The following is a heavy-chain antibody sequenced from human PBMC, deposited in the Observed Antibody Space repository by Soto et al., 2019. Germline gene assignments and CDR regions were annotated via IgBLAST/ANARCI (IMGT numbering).Heavy chain of an antibody. Sequence: GESLKISCKGSGYSFTSYWISWVRQMPGKGLEWMGRIDPSDSYTNYSPSFQGHVTISADKSISTAYLQWSSLKASDTAMYYCASSYYDSSGYYNYYYGMDVWGQGTTVTVS. D-gene: IGHD3-22*01. V-gene: IGHV5-10-1*01. J-gene: IGHJ6*02. CDR1: GYSFTSYW. CDR2: IDPSDSYT. CDR3: ASSYYDSSGYYNYYYGMDV.